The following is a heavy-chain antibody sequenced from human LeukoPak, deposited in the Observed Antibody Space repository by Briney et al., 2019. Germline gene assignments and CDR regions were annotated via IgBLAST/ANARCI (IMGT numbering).Heavy chain of an antibody. CDR3: ARDASVKKAAARNWFDP. V-gene: IGHV4-4*07. CDR2: IYTSGST. D-gene: IGHD6-13*01. CDR1: GGSISSYY. Sequence: SETLSLICTVSGGSISSYYWSWIRQPAGKGLEWIGRIYTSGSTNYNPSLKSRVTMSVDTSKNQFSLKLSSVTAADTAVYYCARDASVKKAAARNWFDPWGQGTLVTVSS. J-gene: IGHJ5*02.